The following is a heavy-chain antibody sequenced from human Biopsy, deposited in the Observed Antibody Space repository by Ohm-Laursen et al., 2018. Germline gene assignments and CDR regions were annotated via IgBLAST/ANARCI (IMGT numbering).Heavy chain of an antibody. CDR3: ARAVGIAAAPIDY. CDR2: INSSGSTK. CDR1: GFPVSDYY. V-gene: IGHV3-11*01. J-gene: IGHJ4*02. D-gene: IGHD2-15*01. Sequence: SLRLSCAASGFPVSDYYMSWIRQAPGRGLEWVSDINSSGSTKYHAESVKGRFTISRDNAMNSVYLQMNSLRGEDTAVYYCARAVGIAAAPIDYWGPGTLVTVSS.